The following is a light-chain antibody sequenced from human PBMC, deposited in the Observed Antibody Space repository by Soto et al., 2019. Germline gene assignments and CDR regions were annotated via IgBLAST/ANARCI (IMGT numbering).Light chain of an antibody. Sequence: EIVLTQSPGTLSLSPGERATLSCRASQSFSSTYLAWYQQNPGQAPRLLIYDASNRATGIPARFSGSGSGTDFTLTISSLEPEDFAVYYCQQRSNWPPITFGQGTRLEIK. CDR2: DAS. CDR3: QQRSNWPPIT. V-gene: IGKV3-11*01. CDR1: QSFSSTY. J-gene: IGKJ5*01.